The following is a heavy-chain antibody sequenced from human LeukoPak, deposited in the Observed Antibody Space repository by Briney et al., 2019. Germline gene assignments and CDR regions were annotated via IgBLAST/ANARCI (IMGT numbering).Heavy chain of an antibody. J-gene: IGHJ3*02. V-gene: IGHV3-7*03. CDR3: AKDIDRALVFHAFDI. CDR1: GFIFSSYW. D-gene: IGHD6-13*01. Sequence: PGGSLRLSCAASGFIFSSYWMAWVRQAPGKGLEWVANIKEDGSEKNYVDSVKGRFTISRDNAKNSLYLQMNSLRAEDMALYYCAKDIDRALVFHAFDIWGQGTMVTVSS. CDR2: IKEDGSEK.